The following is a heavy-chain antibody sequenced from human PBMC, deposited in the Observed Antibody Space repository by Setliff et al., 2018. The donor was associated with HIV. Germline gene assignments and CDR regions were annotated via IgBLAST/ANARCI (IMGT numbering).Heavy chain of an antibody. CDR2: IKQDGSEK. J-gene: IGHJ5*02. D-gene: IGHD2-15*01. Sequence: ETLSLTCTVSGVSITSNNWWSWVRQAPGKGLEWVANIKQDGSEKYYVDSVKGRFTISRDNAKNSLYLQINSLRAEDTAVYYCAKDSLIYGGGNCYSGSWGQGALVT. CDR1: GVSITSNNW. CDR3: AKDSLIYGGGNCYSGS. V-gene: IGHV3-7*01.